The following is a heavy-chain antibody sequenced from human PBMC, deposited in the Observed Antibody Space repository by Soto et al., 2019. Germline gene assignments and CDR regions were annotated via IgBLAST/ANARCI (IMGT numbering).Heavy chain of an antibody. D-gene: IGHD6-13*01. CDR2: ISSSSSYI. Sequence: GGSLRLCCAASGFTFSSYSMNWVRQAPGKGLEWVSSISSSSSYIYYADSVKGRFTISRDNAKNSLYLQMNSLRAEDTAVYYCARDQDSIAAAATDYWGQGTLVTVSS. CDR3: ARDQDSIAAAATDY. J-gene: IGHJ4*02. CDR1: GFTFSSYS. V-gene: IGHV3-21*01.